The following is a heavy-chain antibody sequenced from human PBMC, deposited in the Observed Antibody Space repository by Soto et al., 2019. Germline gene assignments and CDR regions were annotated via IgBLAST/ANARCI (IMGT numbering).Heavy chain of an antibody. Sequence: SETLSLTCAVYGGSFSGYYWSWIRQPPGKGLEWSGEINHSGSTNYNPSIKRRVTISVDTSKNQFSLKLSSVTAADTAVYYCGKNEKDVFDIGGQGKMVT. CDR2: INHSGST. V-gene: IGHV4-34*01. CDR1: GGSFSGYY. J-gene: IGHJ3*02. CDR3: GKNEKDVFDI.